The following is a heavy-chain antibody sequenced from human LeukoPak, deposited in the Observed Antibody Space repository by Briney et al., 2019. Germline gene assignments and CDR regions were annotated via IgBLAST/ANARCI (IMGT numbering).Heavy chain of an antibody. D-gene: IGHD6-6*01. J-gene: IGHJ4*02. CDR3: ARDGSARSLAN. CDR1: GFTVSNDY. V-gene: IGHV3-66*01. Sequence: PGGSLRLSCAASGFTVSNDYMSWVRQAPGRGLEWVSVIDNGGSTYYADSVKGRFTISRDNSNNAVYLQMNSLRADDTAVYYCARDGSARSLANWGQGTLVSVSS. CDR2: IDNGGST.